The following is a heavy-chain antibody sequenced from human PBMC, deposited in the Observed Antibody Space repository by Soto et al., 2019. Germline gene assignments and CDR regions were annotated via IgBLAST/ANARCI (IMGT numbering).Heavy chain of an antibody. D-gene: IGHD6-13*01. Sequence: PGGSLRLSCAASGFTFSSYAMSWVRQAPGKGLEWVSAISGSGGSTYYADSVKGRFTISRDNSKNTLYLQMNSLRAEDTAVYYCAKTRGSSWYEYYFDYWGQGTLVTVSS. CDR1: GFTFSSYA. J-gene: IGHJ4*02. CDR3: AKTRGSSWYEYYFDY. V-gene: IGHV3-23*01. CDR2: ISGSGGST.